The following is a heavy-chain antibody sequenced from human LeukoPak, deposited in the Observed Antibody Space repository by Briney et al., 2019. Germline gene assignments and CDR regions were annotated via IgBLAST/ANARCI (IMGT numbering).Heavy chain of an antibody. Sequence: PGGSLRLSCAASGFTFSSYEMNWVRQAPGKGLEWVSYISSSGSTIYYADSVKGRFTISRDNAKNSLYLQMNSLRAEDTAVYYCARDLAYGSGSVLDVWGKGTAVTVSS. J-gene: IGHJ6*04. CDR3: ARDLAYGSGSVLDV. D-gene: IGHD3-10*01. CDR1: GFTFSSYE. CDR2: ISSSGSTI. V-gene: IGHV3-48*03.